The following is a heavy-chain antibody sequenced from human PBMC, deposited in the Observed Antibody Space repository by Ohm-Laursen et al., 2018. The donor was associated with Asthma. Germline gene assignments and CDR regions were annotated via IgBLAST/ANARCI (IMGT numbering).Heavy chain of an antibody. CDR1: GFTFSSYR. CDR2: ISSSSSTI. D-gene: IGHD1-26*01. CDR3: ATEPYTGSYPH. J-gene: IGHJ4*02. Sequence: SLRLSCSASGFTFSSYRMNWVRQAPGKGLEMVSYISSSSSTIYYADSVKGRFTISRDNAQNSLYLQMNNLRDEDTAVYYCATEPYTGSYPHWGQGTLVTVSS. V-gene: IGHV3-48*02.